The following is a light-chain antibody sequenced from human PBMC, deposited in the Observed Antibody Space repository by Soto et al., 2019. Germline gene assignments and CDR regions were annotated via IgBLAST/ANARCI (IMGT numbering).Light chain of an antibody. CDR1: QDIRSD. V-gene: IGKV1-6*01. CDR3: LQDNKYPLT. Sequence: AIRMTQFPSSLSASVGDRVTITCRASQDIRSDLGWYQQRPGKAPQLLIYATSSLQSGVPSRFSGSGSGTDFTLTITSLQPEDFATYHCLQDNKYPLTFGGGTKVEI. J-gene: IGKJ4*01. CDR2: ATS.